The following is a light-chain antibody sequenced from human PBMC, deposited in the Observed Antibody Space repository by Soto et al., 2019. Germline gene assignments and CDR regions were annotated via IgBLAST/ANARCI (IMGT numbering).Light chain of an antibody. Sequence: QSALTQPRSVSGSPGQSVTISCTGTSSDVGGYNFVSWFQQHPGKAPKLMIFDVSERPSGVPDRFSGSKSGNTASLTLSGLQAEDEADFYCCSYAGSDTWVFGGGTQLTVL. CDR2: DVS. J-gene: IGLJ2*01. CDR3: CSYAGSDTWV. V-gene: IGLV2-11*01. CDR1: SSDVGGYNF.